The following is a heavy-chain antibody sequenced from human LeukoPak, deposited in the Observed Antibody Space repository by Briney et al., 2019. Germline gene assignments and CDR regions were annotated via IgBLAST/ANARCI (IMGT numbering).Heavy chain of an antibody. D-gene: IGHD6-13*01. Sequence: SETLSLTCAVYGGSFSGYYWSWIRQPPGKGLEWIGEINHSGSTNYNPSLKSRVTISVDTSKNQFSLKLSSVTAADTAVYYCARGIAAVDWGQGTLVTVSS. CDR2: INHSGST. CDR1: GGSFSGYY. CDR3: ARGIAAVD. J-gene: IGHJ4*02. V-gene: IGHV4-34*01.